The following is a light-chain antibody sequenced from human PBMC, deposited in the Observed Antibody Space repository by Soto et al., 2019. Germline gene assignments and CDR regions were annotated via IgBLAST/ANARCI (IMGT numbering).Light chain of an antibody. J-gene: IGKJ1*01. CDR1: QNVSNY. V-gene: IGKV3-15*01. CDR3: QQCNTSPRT. CDR2: GAS. Sequence: EIQMTQSPATLSVSAGDRATLTCRASQNVSNYLTWYHQKPGQAPRLLIFGASTRATGVPARFSGTGSGTEFTLTINSLQSDDFAVYYCQQCNTSPRTFGQGTKVEI.